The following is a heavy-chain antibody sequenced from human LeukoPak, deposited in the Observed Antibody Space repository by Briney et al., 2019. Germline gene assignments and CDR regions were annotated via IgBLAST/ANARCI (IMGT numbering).Heavy chain of an antibody. Sequence: GGSLRLSCAASGFTFSNYWMSWVRQAPGKGLEWVGFIASETYGGTAEYAASVKGRFTISRDDSKSIAYLQMNSLKTEDTAVYYCTTVPYDYGDYDPNPPFIVDTEEGDYWGQGTLVTVSS. CDR1: GFTFSNYW. J-gene: IGHJ4*02. V-gene: IGHV3-49*04. CDR2: IASETYGGTA. CDR3: TTVPYDYGDYDPNPPFIVDTEEGDY. D-gene: IGHD4-17*01.